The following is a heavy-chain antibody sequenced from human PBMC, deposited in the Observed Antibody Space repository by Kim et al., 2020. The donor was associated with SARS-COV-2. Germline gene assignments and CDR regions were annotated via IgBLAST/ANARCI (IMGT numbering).Heavy chain of an antibody. Sequence: GGSLRLSCAASGFTVSDYYMSWIRQAPGKGLEWVSYISSSGSTIYYADSVKGRFTISRDNAKNSLYLQMNSLRAEDTAVYYCARSFSGSIAARRGAFDIWGQGTMVTVSS. CDR3: ARSFSGSIAARRGAFDI. J-gene: IGHJ3*02. D-gene: IGHD6-6*01. V-gene: IGHV3-11*01. CDR2: ISSSGSTI. CDR1: GFTVSDYY.